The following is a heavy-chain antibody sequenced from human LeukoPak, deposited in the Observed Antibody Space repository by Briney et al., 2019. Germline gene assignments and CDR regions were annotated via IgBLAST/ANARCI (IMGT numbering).Heavy chain of an antibody. CDR1: GFTVSTNY. Sequence: GGSLRLSCAASGFTVSTNYMNWVCQAPGKGLEWVSVVYSGGSTYYADSVKGRFTISRDNSQNTLYLQMNSLRAEDTAVYYCARGGYSSGWYRDWGQGTLVTVSS. V-gene: IGHV3-53*01. CDR3: ARGGYSSGWYRD. D-gene: IGHD6-19*01. CDR2: VYSGGST. J-gene: IGHJ4*02.